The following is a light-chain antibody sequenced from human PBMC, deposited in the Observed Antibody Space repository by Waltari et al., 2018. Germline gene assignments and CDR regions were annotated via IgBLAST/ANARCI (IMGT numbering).Light chain of an antibody. CDR3: QQYNDYWGT. V-gene: IGKV1-5*03. CDR2: KAS. CDR1: QSINSW. Sequence: DIQMTQSPSTLSASVGDRVTITCRASQSINSWLAWYHQKPGKAPNLLISKASTLESGVPSRFSGSGSGTEFTLTISSLRPEDFATYYCQQYNDYWGTFGQGTKVEIK. J-gene: IGKJ1*01.